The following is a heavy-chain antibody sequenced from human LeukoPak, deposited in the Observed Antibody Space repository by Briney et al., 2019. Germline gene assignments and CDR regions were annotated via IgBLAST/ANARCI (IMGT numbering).Heavy chain of an antibody. D-gene: IGHD6-19*01. CDR2: INTNGINT. J-gene: IGHJ4*02. V-gene: IGHV3-64D*08. CDR1: GFTFSSYA. Sequence: PRGSLRLSCSVSGFTFSSYAMHWVRQAPGKGLEYVSGINTNGINTYYADSVKGRFTISRDNSKNTLFLQMTSLRAEDTAVYYRVKGRETVARGFDYWGQGALVTVSS. CDR3: VKGRETVARGFDY.